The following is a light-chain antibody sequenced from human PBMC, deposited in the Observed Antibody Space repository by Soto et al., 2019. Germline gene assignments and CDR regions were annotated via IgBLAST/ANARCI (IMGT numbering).Light chain of an antibody. J-gene: IGLJ1*01. V-gene: IGLV2-14*01. CDR3: ISYTSTSPLHV. CDR2: EVS. Sequence: QSALTQPASVSGSPGQSITISCTGTSSDVGGYNYVSWYQHHPGKAPKLLIFEVSNRPSGVSHRFSGSKSGNTASLTISGLQPEDEADYFCISYTSTSPLHVFGIGTKLTVL. CDR1: SSDVGGYNY.